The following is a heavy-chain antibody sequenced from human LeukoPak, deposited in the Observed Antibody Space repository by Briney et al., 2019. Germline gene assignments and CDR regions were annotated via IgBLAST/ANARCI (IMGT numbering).Heavy chain of an antibody. Sequence: GGSLRLSCAVSGFSLSRYAMSWVRKAPGKGLEWVSAISDSGGSTYYADSVKGRFTISRDNSRNTLYLQMNTLRAEDTAVYYCAKCRGSSWSDYFDYWGQGTLVTVTS. V-gene: IGHV3-23*01. D-gene: IGHD6-13*01. CDR1: GFSLSRYA. J-gene: IGHJ4*02. CDR3: AKCRGSSWSDYFDY. CDR2: ISDSGGST.